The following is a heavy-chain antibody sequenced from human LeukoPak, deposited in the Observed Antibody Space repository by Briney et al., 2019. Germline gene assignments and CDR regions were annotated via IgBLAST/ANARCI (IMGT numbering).Heavy chain of an antibody. CDR3: GADHRRGDYCEF. J-gene: IGHJ4*02. Sequence: GGSLRLSCAASGFTFRTYGMHWVRQAPGKGLEWVGLIKNDGSSIYYGDSVRGRFTISQDNTTETLYLQRNTLKPQDTPLYFIGADHRRGDYCEFWGQGMVVTVSS. V-gene: IGHV3-30*02. D-gene: IGHD3-16*01. CDR1: GFTFRTYG. CDR2: IKNDGSSI.